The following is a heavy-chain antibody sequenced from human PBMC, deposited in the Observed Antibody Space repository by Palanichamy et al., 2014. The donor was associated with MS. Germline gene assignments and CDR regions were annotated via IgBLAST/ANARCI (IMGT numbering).Heavy chain of an antibody. V-gene: IGHV3-30*03. Sequence: QMQVVESGGGVVQPGRSLRLSCAASGFSFSAFGMHWVRQAPGRGLEWVAVTSKDGGTQKYGDSVKGRFTVPRDNSENILYLQMNSLRPEDTGIYYCARGFAGATTGCWGQGTLVTVSS. D-gene: IGHD1-26*01. J-gene: IGHJ4*02. CDR1: GFSFSAFG. CDR2: TSKDGGTQ. CDR3: ARGFAGATTGC.